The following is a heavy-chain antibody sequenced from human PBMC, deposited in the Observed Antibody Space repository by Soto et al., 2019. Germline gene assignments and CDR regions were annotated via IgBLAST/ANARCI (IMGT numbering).Heavy chain of an antibody. D-gene: IGHD3-22*01. CDR3: ARGGYYDSSGSRNYFYYGMNV. V-gene: IGHV1-18*01. Sequence: ASVKVSCKASGYTFSSHCINWVRQAPGQGLEWLGWVSPYDGYTNYAQILQGRVSMTTDTSTKTAYMEVRSLRSDDTAVYYCARGGYYDSSGSRNYFYYGMNVWG. J-gene: IGHJ6*02. CDR1: GYTFSSHC. CDR2: VSPYDGYT.